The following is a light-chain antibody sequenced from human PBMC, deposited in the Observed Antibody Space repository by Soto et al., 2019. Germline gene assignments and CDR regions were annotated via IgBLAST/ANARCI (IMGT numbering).Light chain of an antibody. V-gene: IGKV1-39*01. J-gene: IGKJ1*01. CDR3: QQSYNMPWT. CDR2: VAT. CDR1: QSVSGY. Sequence: DIQMTQPPCSLSASVGDRVPITCRTSQSVSGYLNWYQQKPGEAPKLLIYVATVLQSGVPSRFSGSGAGTDFTLTISSLQPEDIGSYYCQQSYNMPWTFGRGTKVDIK.